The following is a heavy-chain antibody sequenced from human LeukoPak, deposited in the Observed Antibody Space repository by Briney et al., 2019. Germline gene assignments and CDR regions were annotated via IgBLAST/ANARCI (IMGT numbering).Heavy chain of an antibody. CDR1: GFTFSSYA. CDR2: ISGSGGST. D-gene: IGHD2-2*01. CDR3: AKDLVFLSTPFDY. V-gene: IGHV3-23*01. J-gene: IGHJ4*02. Sequence: GGSLRLSCAASGFTFSSYAMSWVRQAPGKGLEWVSAISGSGGSTYYADSVKGRFTISGDNSKNTLYLQMNSLRAEDTAVYYCAKDLVFLSTPFDYWGQGTLVTVSS.